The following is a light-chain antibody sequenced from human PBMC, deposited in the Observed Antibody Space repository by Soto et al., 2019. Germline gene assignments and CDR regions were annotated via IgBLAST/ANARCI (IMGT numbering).Light chain of an antibody. CDR1: QEIRSA. CDR3: QQSFSVPPT. CDR2: STS. Sequence: IQMTQSPSSLSASVGDRFTMACRSSQEIRSALGWYQQKPGKAPKLLIYSTSNLQSGVPSGFSGSGSGTNFSLTISNLQPEDFATYYCQQSFSVPPTFGQGTRLEIK. V-gene: IGKV1-39*01. J-gene: IGKJ5*01.